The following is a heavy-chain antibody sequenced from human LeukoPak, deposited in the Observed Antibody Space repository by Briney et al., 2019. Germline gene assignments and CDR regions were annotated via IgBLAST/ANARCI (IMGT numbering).Heavy chain of an antibody. CDR1: GGSISSSSYY. CDR2: IYYSGST. CDR3: VRSPPLYYFDY. J-gene: IGHJ4*02. Sequence: SETLSLTSTVSGGSISSSSYYWGWIRQPPGKGLEWIGSIYYSGSTNYNPSLKSRVTISVDTSKNQFSLKLSSVTAADTAVYYCVRSPPLYYFDYWGQGTLVTVSS. V-gene: IGHV4-39*07.